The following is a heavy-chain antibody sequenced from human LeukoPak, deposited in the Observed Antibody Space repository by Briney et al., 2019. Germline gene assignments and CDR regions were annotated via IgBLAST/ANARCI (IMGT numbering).Heavy chain of an antibody. J-gene: IGHJ4*02. CDR3: ARGPYYFDY. CDR2: IFSSGST. Sequence: PSETLSLTCTVPGGSISSYYWNWIRQPPGKGLEWIGYIFSSGSTNYNPSLRSRVTISVDTSKNRFSLKLSSVTAADTAVYYCARGPYYFDYWGQGTLVTVSS. V-gene: IGHV4-59*01. CDR1: GGSISSYY.